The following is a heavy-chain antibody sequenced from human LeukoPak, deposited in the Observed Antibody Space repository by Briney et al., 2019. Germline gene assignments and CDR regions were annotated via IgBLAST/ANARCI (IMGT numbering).Heavy chain of an antibody. V-gene: IGHV4-34*01. CDR3: ARVRLLNSSGWYSGFVYYFDY. Sequence: SETLSLTCAVYGGSFSGYYWSWIRQPPGKGLEWIGEINHSGSTNYNPSLKSRVIISVDTSKNQFSLKLSSVTAAGTAVYYCARVRLLNSSGWYSGFVYYFDYWGQGTLVTVSS. CDR2: INHSGST. J-gene: IGHJ4*02. CDR1: GGSFSGYY. D-gene: IGHD6-19*01.